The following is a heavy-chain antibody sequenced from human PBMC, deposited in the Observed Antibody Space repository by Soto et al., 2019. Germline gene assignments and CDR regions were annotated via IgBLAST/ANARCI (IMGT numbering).Heavy chain of an antibody. V-gene: IGHV4-30-4*01. CDR1: GGTIWSGDYY. J-gene: IGHJ4*02. CDR3: ARSRITMVRGAIQDFDD. D-gene: IGHD3-10*01. Sequence: HSRTLALACTVSGGTIWSGDYYWSWISQPPGNGLEWIGYICYSGSTYYSPSLKSRVTISVDTSKNQFSLKLSSVTAADTAVYYCARSRITMVRGAIQDFDDWGQGTLVSVSS. CDR2: ICYSGST.